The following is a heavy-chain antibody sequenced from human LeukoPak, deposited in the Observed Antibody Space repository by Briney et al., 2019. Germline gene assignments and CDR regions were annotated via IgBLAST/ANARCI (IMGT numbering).Heavy chain of an antibody. D-gene: IGHD6-13*01. CDR1: GGSISSGGYY. CDR3: ARSPNPEDYSSSWPYYSDY. J-gene: IGHJ4*02. V-gene: IGHV4-30-2*01. Sequence: SETLSLTCTVSGGSISSGGYYWSWIRQPPGKGLEWIGYIYHSGSTYYNPSLKSRVTISVDRSKNQFSLKLSSVTAADTAVYYCARSPNPEDYSSSWPYYSDYWGQGTLVTVSS. CDR2: IYHSGST.